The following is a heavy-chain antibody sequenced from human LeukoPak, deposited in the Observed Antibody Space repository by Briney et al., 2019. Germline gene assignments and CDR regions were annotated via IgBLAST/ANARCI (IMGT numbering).Heavy chain of an antibody. Sequence: GGSLRLSCAASGFTVSSNYMSWVRQAPGKGLEWVSVIYRDGSTFYADSVKGRFTISRDNAKNSLYPQMNSLRAEDTAVYYCARAFEGIAAALDYWGQGTLVTVSS. V-gene: IGHV3-53*01. D-gene: IGHD6-13*01. CDR3: ARAFEGIAAALDY. CDR1: GFTVSSNY. J-gene: IGHJ4*02. CDR2: IYRDGST.